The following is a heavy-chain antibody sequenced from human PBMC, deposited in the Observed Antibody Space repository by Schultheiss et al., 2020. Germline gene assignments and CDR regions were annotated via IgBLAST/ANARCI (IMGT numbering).Heavy chain of an antibody. Sequence: GGSLRLSCAASGFTFSNAWMNWVRQAPGKGLEWVGRIKSKTDGGTTDYAAPVKGRFTISREDSKNTLYLQMNSLKTEDTAVYYCTTDVRYYYGSGSYYSPSYYYYYGMDVWGQGTTVTVSS. D-gene: IGHD3-10*01. CDR2: IKSKTDGGTT. CDR1: GFTFSNAW. CDR3: TTDVRYYYGSGSYYSPSYYYYYGMDV. V-gene: IGHV3-15*07. J-gene: IGHJ6*02.